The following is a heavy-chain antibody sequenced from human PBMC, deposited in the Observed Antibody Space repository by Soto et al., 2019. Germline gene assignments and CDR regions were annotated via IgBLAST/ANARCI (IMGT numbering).Heavy chain of an antibody. D-gene: IGHD6-19*01. Sequence: QVRLVESGGGVVQPGRSLRLSCTASGFSFSSYAMYWFRQPPGKGLEWVAVISKDGMNKNYADSVKGRVTVSRDNANYSLDLQRNSLRGEDTAMYYCARDMYSSDYFVKWFEPWGQGTLVTVSS. V-gene: IGHV3-30*04. CDR2: ISKDGMNK. J-gene: IGHJ5*02. CDR3: ARDMYSSDYFVKWFEP. CDR1: GFSFSSYA.